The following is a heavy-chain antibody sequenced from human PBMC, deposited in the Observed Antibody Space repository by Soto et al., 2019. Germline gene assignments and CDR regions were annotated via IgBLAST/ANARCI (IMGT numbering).Heavy chain of an antibody. J-gene: IGHJ4*02. CDR2: ISAYNGNT. CDR1: GYTFTSYG. CDR3: ARGCLMLWRWWPLLLYFDS. V-gene: IGHV1-18*04. Sequence: ASVKVSCKASGYTFTSYGISWVRQAPGQGLEWMGWISAYNGNTNYAQKLQGRVTMTTDTSTSTAYMELRSLRSDDTAVYYYARGCLMLWRWWPLLLYFDSWGQATPAPVCS. D-gene: IGHD2-15*01.